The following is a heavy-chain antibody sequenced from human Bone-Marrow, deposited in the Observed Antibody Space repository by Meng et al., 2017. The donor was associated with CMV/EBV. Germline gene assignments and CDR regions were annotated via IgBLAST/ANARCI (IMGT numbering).Heavy chain of an antibody. CDR1: GGSISSNHW. CDR3: ARIKPAAIFGVMGWFDS. CDR2: IHHSGNT. V-gene: IGHV4-4*02. D-gene: IGHD3-3*01. J-gene: IGHJ5*01. Sequence: QVRLQESGPGLVRPSGTLSLTCTVSGGSISSNHWWSWVRQAPGKGLEWIGEIHHSGNTNYNVSVRDRVTISIDKSKKLFSLKLASVTAADTAFYYCARIKPAAIFGVMGWFDSWGRGTLVTVSS.